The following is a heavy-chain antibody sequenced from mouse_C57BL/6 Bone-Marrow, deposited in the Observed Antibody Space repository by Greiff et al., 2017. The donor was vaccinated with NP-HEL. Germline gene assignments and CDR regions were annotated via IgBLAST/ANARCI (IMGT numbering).Heavy chain of an antibody. CDR3: ARGLPTTDWYFDV. J-gene: IGHJ1*03. CDR1: GFTFSDFY. CDR2: SRNKANDYTT. Sequence: EVKLVESGGGLVQSGRSLRLSCATSGFTFSDFYMEWVRQAPGKGLEWIAASRNKANDYTTEYSASVKGRFIVSRDTSQSILYLQMNALRAEDTAIYYCARGLPTTDWYFDVWGTGTTVTVSS. D-gene: IGHD1-1*01. V-gene: IGHV7-1*01.